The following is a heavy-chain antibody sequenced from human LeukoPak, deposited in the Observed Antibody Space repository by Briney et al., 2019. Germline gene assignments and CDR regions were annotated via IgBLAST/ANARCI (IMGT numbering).Heavy chain of an antibody. J-gene: IGHJ4*02. CDR3: ATRIMITFGGVIVYYYFDY. CDR1: GFTLRNAW. V-gene: IGHV3-15*01. Sequence: GGSLRLPCAASGFTLRNAWMSWVRQAPGKGLEWVGRVKSQIDGGTTDYAAPVKGRFTISRDDSKDTVYLQMNSLKAEDTAVYYCATRIMITFGGVIVYYYFDYWGQGTLVTVSS. D-gene: IGHD3-16*02. CDR2: VKSQIDGGTT.